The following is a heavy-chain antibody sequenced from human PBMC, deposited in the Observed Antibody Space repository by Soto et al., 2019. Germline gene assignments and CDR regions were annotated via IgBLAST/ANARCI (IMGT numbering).Heavy chain of an antibody. Sequence: GASVKVSCKASGYTFTGYYMHWVRQAPGQGLEWMGWINPNSGGTNYAQKFQGWVTMTRDTSISTAYMELSRLRSDDTAVYYCARDYGSGSYYNRVGWFDPWGEGTLVTVAS. D-gene: IGHD3-10*01. V-gene: IGHV1-2*04. CDR3: ARDYGSGSYYNRVGWFDP. J-gene: IGHJ5*02. CDR1: GYTFTGYY. CDR2: INPNSGGT.